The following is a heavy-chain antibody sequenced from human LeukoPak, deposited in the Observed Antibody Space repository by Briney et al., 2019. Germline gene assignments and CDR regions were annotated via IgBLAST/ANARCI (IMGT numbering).Heavy chain of an antibody. J-gene: IGHJ6*02. CDR2: IDPGDSYT. Sequence: PGESLRISCKGSGYSFTSYWISWVRQMPGKGLEWMGRIDPGDSYTNYSPSFQGHVTISADKSINTAYLQWSSLKASDTAMYYCASIGSSSWYYYYGMDVWGQGTTVTVSS. V-gene: IGHV5-10-1*01. CDR3: ASIGSSSWYYYYGMDV. CDR1: GYSFTSYW. D-gene: IGHD6-13*01.